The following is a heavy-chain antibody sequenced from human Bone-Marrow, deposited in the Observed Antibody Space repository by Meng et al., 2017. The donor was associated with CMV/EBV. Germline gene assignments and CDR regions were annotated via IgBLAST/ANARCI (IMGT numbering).Heavy chain of an antibody. Sequence: LTCAVYGGSFSNYYWSWIRQPAGKGLEWFGEIDHSGSTSYNPSLKSRVTISVDTSKNQFSLRLSSVTAADTAVYYCARWGMNMAYFDFWGQGTLVTVSS. CDR1: GGSFSNYY. CDR2: IDHSGST. CDR3: ARWGMNMAYFDF. V-gene: IGHV4-34*01. D-gene: IGHD3-10*01. J-gene: IGHJ4*02.